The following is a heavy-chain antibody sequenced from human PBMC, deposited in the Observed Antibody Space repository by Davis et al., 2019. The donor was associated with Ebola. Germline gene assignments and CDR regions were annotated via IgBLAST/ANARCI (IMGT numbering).Heavy chain of an antibody. CDR1: GYTFTSYD. J-gene: IGHJ4*02. CDR3: ATRVGFLEWSPGVGDY. V-gene: IGHV1-8*01. Sequence: ASVKVSCKASGYTFTSYDINWVRQATGQGLEWMGWMNPNSGNTGYAQKFQGRVTMTRNTSISTAYMELSSLRSEDTAVYYCATRVGFLEWSPGVGDYWGQGTLVTVSS. CDR2: MNPNSGNT. D-gene: IGHD3-3*01.